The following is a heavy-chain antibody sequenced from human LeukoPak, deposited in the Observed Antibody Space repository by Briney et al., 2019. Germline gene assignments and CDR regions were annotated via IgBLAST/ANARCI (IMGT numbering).Heavy chain of an antibody. CDR3: AIVPTGDY. D-gene: IGHD1-1*01. V-gene: IGHV3-21*01. Sequence: PGGSLRLSCAASGFTLSRFSINWVRQAPGQGLQCVPCISTVDTFMYYADSVKGPFTKSRGNAKKSVFLQINSVRAEDSDYYCCAIVPTGDYGGQGMLVTVSS. J-gene: IGHJ4*02. CDR1: GFTLSRFS. CDR2: ISTVDTFM.